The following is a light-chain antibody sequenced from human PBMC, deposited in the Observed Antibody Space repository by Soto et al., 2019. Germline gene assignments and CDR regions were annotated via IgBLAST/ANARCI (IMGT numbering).Light chain of an antibody. CDR2: AVS. V-gene: IGLV2-14*01. CDR1: SSDVGLYDY. J-gene: IGLJ1*01. CDR3: SSYTTYSSYV. Sequence: QSALTQPASVSGSPGQSITISCTGTSSDVGLYDYVSWYQQHPGKAPQLMIYAVSNRPSGVSNRFSASKSGNTASLFISGLQAEDEADYYCSSYTTYSSYVFGYGTKFTV.